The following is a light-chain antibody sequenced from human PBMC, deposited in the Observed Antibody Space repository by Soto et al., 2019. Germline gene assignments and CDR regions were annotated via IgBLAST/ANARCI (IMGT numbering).Light chain of an antibody. Sequence: DIVMTQSPLSLPVTPGEPASISCRSSQSLLHSNGYNYLDWYLQKPGQSPQLLIYLGSNRASGVPDRFSGSGSGTDFTLKISRVKAEDIGPYYCMQALQIPLTFGPGTKVDIK. CDR1: QSLLHSNGYNY. CDR2: LGS. V-gene: IGKV2-28*01. J-gene: IGKJ3*01. CDR3: MQALQIPLT.